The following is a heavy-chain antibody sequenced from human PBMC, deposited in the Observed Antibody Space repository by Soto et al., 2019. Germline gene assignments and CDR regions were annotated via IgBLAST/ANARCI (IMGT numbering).Heavy chain of an antibody. D-gene: IGHD2-15*01. J-gene: IGHJ4*02. V-gene: IGHV3-21*01. CDR3: AREMFAVCSGGTCYSI. CDR2: ISSSGAFI. Sequence: EVQLVESGGGLVKPGGSLRLSCAASGFTFGSYSMNWVRQAPGKGLAWVSSISSSGAFIYYADSVQGRFTISRDNAKDSLYLEMNSLRAEDTAVYYCAREMFAVCSGGTCYSIWGQGTLVTVSS. CDR1: GFTFGSYS.